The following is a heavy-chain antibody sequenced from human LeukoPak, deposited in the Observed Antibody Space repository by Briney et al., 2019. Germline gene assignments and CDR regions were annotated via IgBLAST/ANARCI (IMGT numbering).Heavy chain of an antibody. Sequence: SETLSLTCTVSGGSISSGGYYWSWIRQPPGKGLEWIGYIYHSGSTYYNPSLESRVTISVDRSKNQFSLKLSSVTAADTAVYYCARGRDGYNSDLYYFDYWGQGTLVTVSS. CDR3: ARGRDGYNSDLYYFDY. D-gene: IGHD5-24*01. CDR1: GGSISSGGYY. J-gene: IGHJ4*02. V-gene: IGHV4-30-2*01. CDR2: IYHSGST.